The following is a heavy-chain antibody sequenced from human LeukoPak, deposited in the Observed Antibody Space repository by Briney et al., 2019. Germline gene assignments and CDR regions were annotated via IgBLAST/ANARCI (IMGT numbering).Heavy chain of an antibody. Sequence: ASVKVSCKASGYTFTDYYIHWVRQAPGQGLEWMGRINPKSGGTNYAQKSQGRVTMTRDTSISTAYMELSRLRSDDTAVYYCARSYDHDYWGQGTLVTVSS. CDR3: ARSYDHDY. CDR2: INPKSGGT. CDR1: GYTFTDYY. J-gene: IGHJ4*02. V-gene: IGHV1-2*06. D-gene: IGHD3-3*01.